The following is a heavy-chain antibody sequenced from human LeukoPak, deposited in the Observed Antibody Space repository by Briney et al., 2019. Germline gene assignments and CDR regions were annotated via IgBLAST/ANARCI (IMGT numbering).Heavy chain of an antibody. D-gene: IGHD3-10*01. J-gene: IGHJ3*02. Sequence: PGGSLRLSCAASGFTFGSYAMSWVRQPPGKGLEWVSTFSGSGDTTYYADSVKGRFTISRDNSKNTLFLHMNSLRPEDTAVYYCARMGGSGTSLVPDAFDIWGQGTMVTVSS. CDR1: GFTFGSYA. CDR2: FSGSGDTT. CDR3: ARMGGSGTSLVPDAFDI. V-gene: IGHV3-23*01.